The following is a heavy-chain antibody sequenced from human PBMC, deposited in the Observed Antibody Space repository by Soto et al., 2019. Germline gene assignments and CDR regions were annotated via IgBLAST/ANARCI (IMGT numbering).Heavy chain of an antibody. V-gene: IGHV5-51*01. Sequence: PADYPMISCKGPGYSLNRDWIDSLREMPWKSLQWMGINYPGDSDTRYSPSFQGQVTISADKSISTAYLQWSSLKASDTAMYYCARGVSSSWDGSDYYYGMDVWGQGTTVTDSS. J-gene: IGHJ6*02. D-gene: IGHD6-13*01. CDR2: NYPGDSDT. CDR3: ARGVSSSWDGSDYYYGMDV. CDR1: GYSLNRDW.